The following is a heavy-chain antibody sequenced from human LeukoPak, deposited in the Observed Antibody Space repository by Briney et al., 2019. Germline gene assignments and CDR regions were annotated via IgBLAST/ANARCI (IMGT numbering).Heavy chain of an antibody. D-gene: IGHD4-17*01. CDR2: ISGGGETT. CDR1: GFTFNNYA. J-gene: IGHJ4*02. V-gene: IGHV3-23*01. CDR3: ARDYADYVGYFFFDY. Sequence: GGSLRLSCAASGFTFNNYAMNWVRQAPGKGLEWVSSISGGGETTYYADSAKGRSTISRDNSQNTLYLQMNSLRAEDTAVYHCARDYADYVGYFFFDYWGQGTLVTVSS.